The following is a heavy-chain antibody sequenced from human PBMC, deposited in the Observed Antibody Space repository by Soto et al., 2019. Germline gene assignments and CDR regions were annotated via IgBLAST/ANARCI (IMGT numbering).Heavy chain of an antibody. D-gene: IGHD6-13*01. J-gene: IGHJ5*02. V-gene: IGHV1-18*01. CDR2: ISAYNGNT. Sequence: ASVKVSCKASGYTFTSYGISWVRQAPGQGLEWMGWISAYNGNTNYAQKLQGRVTMTTDTSTSTAYMELRSLRSDVTAVYYCARDSLVGYVFRAAAGTRWFDPWGQGSLVTVSS. CDR3: ARDSLVGYVFRAAAGTRWFDP. CDR1: GYTFTSYG.